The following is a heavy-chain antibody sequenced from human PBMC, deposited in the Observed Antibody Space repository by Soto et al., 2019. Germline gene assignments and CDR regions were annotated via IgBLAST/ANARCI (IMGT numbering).Heavy chain of an antibody. V-gene: IGHV1-58*01. D-gene: IGHD6-19*01. CDR3: AADPARLIAVAGYYYYGMDV. CDR2: IVVGSGNT. J-gene: IGHJ6*02. CDR1: GFTFISSA. Sequence: GASVKVSCKASGFTFISSAVQWVRQARGQRLEWIGWIVVGSGNTNYAQKFQERVTITRDMSTSTAYMELSSLRSEDTAVYYCAADPARLIAVAGYYYYGMDVWGQGTTVTVSS.